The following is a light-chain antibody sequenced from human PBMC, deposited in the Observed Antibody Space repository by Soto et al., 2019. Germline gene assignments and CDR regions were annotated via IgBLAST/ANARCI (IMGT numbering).Light chain of an antibody. CDR1: RDISNY. CDR3: QQYDTLPLT. V-gene: IGKV1-33*01. Sequence: DIQMTQSPSSLSASVGDRVTITCQASRDISNYLNWYQQKPGKAPKLLIYDASNLETGVPSRFSGSGSGTDFTFTISSLQPEDISTYYCQQYDTLPLTFGGGTKEEIK. J-gene: IGKJ4*01. CDR2: DAS.